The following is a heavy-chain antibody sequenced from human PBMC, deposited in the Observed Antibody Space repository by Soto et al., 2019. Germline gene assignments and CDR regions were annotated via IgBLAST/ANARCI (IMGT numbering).Heavy chain of an antibody. CDR3: AKDHLNWNDGEGAFDI. V-gene: IGHV3-23*01. D-gene: IGHD1-1*01. Sequence: GGSLRLSCAASGFTFSSYAMSWVRQAPGKGLEWVSAISGSGGSTYYADSVKGRFTISRDNSKNTLYLQMNSLRAEDTAVYYCAKDHLNWNDGEGAFDIWGQGTMVTVSS. CDR1: GFTFSSYA. CDR2: ISGSGGST. J-gene: IGHJ3*02.